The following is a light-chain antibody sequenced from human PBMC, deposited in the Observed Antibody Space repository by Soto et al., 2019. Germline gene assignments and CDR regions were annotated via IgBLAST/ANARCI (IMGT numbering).Light chain of an antibody. V-gene: IGLV1-40*01. CDR3: QSYDSSLSAVI. Sequence: QSVLTQPPSVSGAPGQWVTISCTGSSSNIGEPYNVSWYQQLPGTAPKLLIYGNINRPSGVPARFSASKSGTSASLAITGLQAKDEAAYFYQSYDSSLSAVIFGGGTKLTVL. CDR1: SSNIGEPYN. J-gene: IGLJ2*01. CDR2: GNI.